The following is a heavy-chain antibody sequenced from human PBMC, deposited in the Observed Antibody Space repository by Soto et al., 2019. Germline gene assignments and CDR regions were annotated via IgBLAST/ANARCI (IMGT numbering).Heavy chain of an antibody. J-gene: IGHJ6*02. CDR2: MNPNSGNT. V-gene: IGHV1-8*01. CDR3: ARGGQQLVFYGMDV. Sequence: GASVKVSCKASGYTFTSYDINGVRQATGQGLEWMGWMNPNSGNTGYAQKFQGRVTMTRNTSISTAYMELSSLRSEDTAVYYCARGGQQLVFYGMDVWGQGTTVTVSS. D-gene: IGHD6-13*01. CDR1: GYTFTSYD.